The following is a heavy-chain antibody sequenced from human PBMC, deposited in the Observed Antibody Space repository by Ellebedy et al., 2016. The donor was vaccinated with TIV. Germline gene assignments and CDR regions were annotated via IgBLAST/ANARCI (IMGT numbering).Heavy chain of an antibody. Sequence: GSLRLXCAVSGGSISSSNWWSWVRQPPGKGLEWIGEIYHSGSTNYNPSLKSRVTISVDTSKNQFSLKLSSVTAADTAVYYCARELRTAMDVWGQGTTVTVSS. D-gene: IGHD3-10*01. CDR2: IYHSGST. CDR1: GGSISSSNW. J-gene: IGHJ6*02. V-gene: IGHV4-4*02. CDR3: ARELRTAMDV.